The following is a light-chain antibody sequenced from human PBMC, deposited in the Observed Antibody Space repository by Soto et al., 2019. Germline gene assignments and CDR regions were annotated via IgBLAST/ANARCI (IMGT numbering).Light chain of an antibody. V-gene: IGLV1-47*01. CDR2: RGN. J-gene: IGLJ3*02. CDR1: SSNIGRDY. CDR3: GAWDDSLSGWV. Sequence: QSVLTQPPSVSGTPGQRVNISCSGSSSNIGRDYVYWYQQFPGTAPKLLLYRGNQRPSGVPDRFSGSKSGPSASLAISGLRSDDASDYYCGAWDDSLSGWVFCGGTKVTVL.